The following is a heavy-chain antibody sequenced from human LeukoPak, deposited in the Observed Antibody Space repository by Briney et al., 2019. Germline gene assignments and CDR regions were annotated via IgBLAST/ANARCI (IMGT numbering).Heavy chain of an antibody. CDR3: ARGGGLDV. CDR1: GFTFSSYG. J-gene: IGHJ6*02. D-gene: IGHD3-16*01. Sequence: GGPLRLSCAASGFTFSSYGMHWVRQAPGKGLEWVAVIWYDGSNKYYADSVKGRFTISRDNSKNTLYLQMSNLRAEDTAVYFCARGGGLDVWGQGATVTVSS. CDR2: IWYDGSNK. V-gene: IGHV3-33*01.